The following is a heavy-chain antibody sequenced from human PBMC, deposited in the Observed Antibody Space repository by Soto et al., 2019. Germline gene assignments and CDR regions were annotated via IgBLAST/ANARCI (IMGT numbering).Heavy chain of an antibody. CDR1: GFTISSYW. Sequence: GGSLRLSCAASGFTISSYWMHWVRQAPGKGLVWVSRINSDGSSTSYADSVKGRFTISRDNAKNTLYLQMNSLRAEDTAVYYCARTGYGEAYYYYYGMDVWGQGTTVTVSS. J-gene: IGHJ6*02. V-gene: IGHV3-74*01. D-gene: IGHD5-12*01. CDR2: INSDGSST. CDR3: ARTGYGEAYYYYYGMDV.